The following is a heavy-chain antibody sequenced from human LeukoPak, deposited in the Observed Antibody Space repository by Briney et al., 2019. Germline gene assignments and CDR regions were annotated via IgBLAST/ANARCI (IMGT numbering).Heavy chain of an antibody. V-gene: IGHV3-7*03. CDR2: IREERGQE. Sequence: GGSLRLSCVASGLTVSNHWMSWVRQAPGKGLEWVANIREERGQEYYVDSVKGRFTISKNSAKNSLHLQMNTLRVEDTAMYYCASLDTAKQPLANHWGQGTLVTVSS. CDR1: GLTVSNHW. J-gene: IGHJ5*02. D-gene: IGHD5-18*01. CDR3: ASLDTAKQPLANH.